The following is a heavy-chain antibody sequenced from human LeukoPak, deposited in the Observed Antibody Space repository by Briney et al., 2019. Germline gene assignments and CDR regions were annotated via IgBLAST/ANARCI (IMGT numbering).Heavy chain of an antibody. J-gene: IGHJ4*02. D-gene: IGHD1-26*01. Sequence: GSLRLSCAASGFTFSSYSMHWVRQAPGKGLEWVAVTWSDGTNKHHADSVKGRLTISRDNSKNTLYLQMTSVRAEDTAVYYCARSIVGSNLIDFWGQGTLVTVSS. V-gene: IGHV3-33*08. CDR1: GFTFSSYS. CDR3: ARSIVGSNLIDF. CDR2: TWSDGTNK.